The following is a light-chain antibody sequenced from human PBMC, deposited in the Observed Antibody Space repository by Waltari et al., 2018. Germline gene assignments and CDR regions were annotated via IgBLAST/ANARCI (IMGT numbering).Light chain of an antibody. CDR1: QSISDY. CDR2: SAS. CDR3: EQSNSFPFT. Sequence: DIQMTQSPSSLSASVGDRVTITCRASQSISDYLNWYQHKPGKDTRLLIYSASTLQSGGPSRFSGSGSGTDFTLIISSLQPEYFATYYCEQSNSFPFTFGPGTKVDVK. V-gene: IGKV1-39*01. J-gene: IGKJ3*01.